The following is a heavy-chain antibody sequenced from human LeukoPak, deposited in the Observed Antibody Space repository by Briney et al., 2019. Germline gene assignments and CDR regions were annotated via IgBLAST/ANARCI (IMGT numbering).Heavy chain of an antibody. CDR2: ISGSGGVT. CDR3: AKTSDISVRYYFDY. J-gene: IGHJ4*02. Sequence: GGSLRLSCAASGFTFSNYAMTWVRQVPGKGPEWVSGISGSGGVTYYADSVKGRFTISRDNSKNTLYVQMNSLRVEDTAVYYCAKTSDISVRYYFDYWGQGTLVAVSS. CDR1: GFTFSNYA. D-gene: IGHD3-22*01. V-gene: IGHV3-23*01.